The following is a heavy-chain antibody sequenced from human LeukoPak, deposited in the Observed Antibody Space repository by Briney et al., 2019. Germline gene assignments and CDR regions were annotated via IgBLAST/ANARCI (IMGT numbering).Heavy chain of an antibody. V-gene: IGHV4-59*01. CDR1: GGSISSYY. Sequence: SETLSLTCTVSGGSISSYYWSWIRQPPGKGLEWIGYIYYSGSTNYNPSLKSRVTISVDTSKNQFSLKLSSVTAADTAAYYCARGSYYYDSSGYSLYDYWGQGTLVTVSS. CDR2: IYYSGST. J-gene: IGHJ4*02. CDR3: ARGSYYYDSSGYSLYDY. D-gene: IGHD3-22*01.